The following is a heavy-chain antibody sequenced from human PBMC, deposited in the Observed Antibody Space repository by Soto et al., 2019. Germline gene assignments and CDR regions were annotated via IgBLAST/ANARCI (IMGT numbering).Heavy chain of an antibody. D-gene: IGHD5-12*01. CDR1: GGSFRGYY. V-gene: IGHV4-34*01. J-gene: IGHJ5*02. CDR3: ARGGVYGGYL. Sequence: SETLSLTCAVYGGSFRGYYWSRIRQHPGKGLEWIGEINHSGSTNYNPSLKSRVTISVDTSKNQFSLKLSSVTAAATAVYYCARGGVYGGYLWGQGTLVTVSS. CDR2: INHSGST.